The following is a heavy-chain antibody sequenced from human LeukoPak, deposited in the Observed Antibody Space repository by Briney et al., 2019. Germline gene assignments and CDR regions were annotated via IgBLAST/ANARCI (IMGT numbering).Heavy chain of an antibody. CDR3: ARAPRYCRGGSCYSRYSDY. J-gene: IGHJ4*02. Sequence: PGGSLRLSCAASGFTFSTYSMNWVRQAPGKGREWVSSISSSSSYIYYADSVKGRFTISRDNAKNSLYLQMNSLRAEDTAVYYCARAPRYCRGGSCYSRYSDYWGQGTLVTVSS. D-gene: IGHD2-15*01. CDR2: ISSSSSYI. CDR1: GFTFSTYS. V-gene: IGHV3-21*01.